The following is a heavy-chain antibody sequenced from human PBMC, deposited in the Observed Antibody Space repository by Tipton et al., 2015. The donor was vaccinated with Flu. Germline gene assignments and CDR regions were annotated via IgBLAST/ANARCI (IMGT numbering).Heavy chain of an antibody. V-gene: IGHV4-61*02. J-gene: IGHJ4*02. Sequence: TLSLTCTVSGGSISSGSYNWIWIRQPTGKGLEWIGRINTSGSTNHNPSLKSRVTISVDTSKNPFSLKLSSVTAADTAVYYCARGVDSSGWYDYWGQGTLVTVSS. D-gene: IGHD6-19*01. CDR1: GGSISSGSYN. CDR2: INTSGST. CDR3: ARGVDSSGWYDY.